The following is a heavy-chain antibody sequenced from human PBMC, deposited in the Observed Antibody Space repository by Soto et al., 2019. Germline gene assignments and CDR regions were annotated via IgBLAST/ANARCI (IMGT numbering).Heavy chain of an antibody. CDR2: IYYSGST. Sequence: QVQLQESGPGLVKPSETLSLTCTVSGDSITDYYWSWVRQPPGKALEWIGYIYYSGSTDNNPSLRSRVTISLDPAKNQFSLKLKSVTAADTAVYYCAMDLGIGSGPFDAWGQGTMVTVSA. CDR1: GDSITDYY. V-gene: IGHV4-59*01. D-gene: IGHD2-2*03. J-gene: IGHJ3*01. CDR3: AMDLGIGSGPFDA.